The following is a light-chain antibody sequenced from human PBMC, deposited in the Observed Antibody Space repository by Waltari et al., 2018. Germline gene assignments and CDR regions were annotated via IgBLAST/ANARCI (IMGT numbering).Light chain of an antibody. CDR1: QSVSSY. Sequence: EIVLTQSPATLSLSPGERATLSCRASQSVSSYLAWYQQKPGQAPRLLIYDASNRATGIPARFSGSGSGTDFTLTIRSLAPEDFAVYYCQHRGTFGQGTRVEIK. CDR3: QHRGT. J-gene: IGKJ1*01. CDR2: DAS. V-gene: IGKV3-11*01.